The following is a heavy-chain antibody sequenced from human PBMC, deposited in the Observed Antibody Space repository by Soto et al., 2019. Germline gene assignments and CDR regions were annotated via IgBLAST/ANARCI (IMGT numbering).Heavy chain of an antibody. V-gene: IGHV3-23*01. CDR1: GFTFSSYA. Sequence: EVQLLESGGGLVQPGGSLRLSCAASGFTFSSYAMSWVRQAPGKGLEWVSAISGSGGSTYYADSVKGRFTISRDNSKNTLYLQMNSLRAEDTAVYYCGNSGGSSISTTFDYWGQGTLVTVSS. J-gene: IGHJ4*02. CDR2: ISGSGGST. D-gene: IGHD6-6*01. CDR3: GNSGGSSISTTFDY.